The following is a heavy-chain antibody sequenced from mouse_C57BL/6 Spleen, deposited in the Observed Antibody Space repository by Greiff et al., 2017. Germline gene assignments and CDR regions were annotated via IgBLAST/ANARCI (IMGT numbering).Heavy chain of an antibody. CDR1: GYTFTSYW. CDR3: ARSLLLRRSWFAY. J-gene: IGHJ3*01. Sequence: QVQLQQPGAELVMPGASVKLSCKASGYTFTSYWMHWVKQRPGQGLEWIGEIDPSDSYTNYNQKFKGKSTLTVDKSSSTAYMQLSSLTSEDSAVYYWARSLLLRRSWFAYWGQGTLVTVSA. D-gene: IGHD1-1*01. CDR2: IDPSDSYT. V-gene: IGHV1-69*01.